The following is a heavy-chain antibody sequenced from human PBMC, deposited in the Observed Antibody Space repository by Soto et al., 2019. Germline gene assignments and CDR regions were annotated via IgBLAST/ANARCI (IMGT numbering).Heavy chain of an antibody. Sequence: QLQLQESGPGLVKPSETLSLTCTVSGGSISSSSYYWGWIRQPPGKGLEWIGSIYYSGSTYYNPSLKSRVTISVDTSKNQFSLKLSSVTAADTAVYYCARHPPDVQIVDYWGQGTLVTVSS. V-gene: IGHV4-39*01. J-gene: IGHJ4*02. CDR2: IYYSGST. CDR3: ARHPPDVQIVDY. CDR1: GGSISSSSYY.